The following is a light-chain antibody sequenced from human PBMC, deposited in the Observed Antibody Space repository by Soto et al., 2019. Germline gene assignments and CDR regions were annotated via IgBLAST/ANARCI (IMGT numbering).Light chain of an antibody. Sequence: DIQMSQSPSSLSASVEDRVTITYQAVKNSFFSLNRYQHKPGKAPKLQVDAASVLQSRVRSRCSGSGSGTDFTLTISSLQPEDVATYYCQKYNSAPRTFGQGTKVDIK. V-gene: IGKV1-27*01. CDR2: AAS. J-gene: IGKJ1*01. CDR1: KNSFFS. CDR3: QKYNSAPRT.